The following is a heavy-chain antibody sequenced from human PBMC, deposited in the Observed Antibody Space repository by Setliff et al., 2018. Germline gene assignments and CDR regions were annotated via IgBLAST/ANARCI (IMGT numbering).Heavy chain of an antibody. D-gene: IGHD6-13*01. V-gene: IGHV4-31*03. CDR1: GGSISSGGYY. CDR2: IYYSGST. J-gene: IGHJ6*02. CDR3: ARSAGYSSSWYHYYYGMDV. Sequence: SETLSLTCTVSGGSISSGGYYWSWIRQHPGKGLEWIGYIYYSGSTYYNPSLKSRVTISVDTSKNQFSLKLSSVTAADTAVYYCARSAGYSSSWYHYYYGMDVWGQGTTVTVSS.